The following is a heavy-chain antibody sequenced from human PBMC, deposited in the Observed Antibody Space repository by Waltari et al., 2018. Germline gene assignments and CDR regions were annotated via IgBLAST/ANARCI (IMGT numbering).Heavy chain of an antibody. CDR2: IYPGDSDT. CDR1: GYSFTSYW. J-gene: IGHJ4*02. CDR3: ARGSLVVTPEGYPFDY. Sequence: EVQLVQSGAEVKKPWESLKISFKGSGYSFTSYWIGWCRQRPGKGLEWMGIIYPGDSDTRYSPSFQGQVTISADKSISTAYLQWSSLKASDTDMYYCARGSLVVTPEGYPFDYWGQGTLVTVSS. D-gene: IGHD2-21*02. V-gene: IGHV5-51*01.